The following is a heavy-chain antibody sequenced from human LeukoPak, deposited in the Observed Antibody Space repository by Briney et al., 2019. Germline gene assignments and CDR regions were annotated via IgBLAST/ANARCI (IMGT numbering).Heavy chain of an antibody. D-gene: IGHD5-12*01. CDR2: IYYSGST. J-gene: IGHJ6*02. CDR3: ARETVVATTTPYYYYGMDV. CDR1: GISINTYY. Sequence: PSETLSLTCSVSGISINTYYWTWIRQPPGKGLEWIGYIYYSGSTNYNPSLKSRVTISVDTSKNQFSLKLSSVTAADTAVYYCARETVVATTTPYYYYGMDVWGQGTTVTVSS. V-gene: IGHV4-59*01.